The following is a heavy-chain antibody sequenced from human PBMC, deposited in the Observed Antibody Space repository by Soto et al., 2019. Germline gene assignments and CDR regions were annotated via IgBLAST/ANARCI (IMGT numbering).Heavy chain of an antibody. CDR2: IYHSGST. CDR1: GGSISSGGYS. J-gene: IGHJ5*02. Sequence: LSLTCAVSGGSISSGGYSWSWIRQPPGKGLEWIGYIYHSGSTYYNPSLKSRVTISVDRSKNQFSLKLSSVTAADTAVYYCARVTYFYDSSGTEGNWLAPWGQGTLVTVSS. CDR3: ARVTYFYDSSGTEGNWLAP. V-gene: IGHV4-30-2*01. D-gene: IGHD3-22*01.